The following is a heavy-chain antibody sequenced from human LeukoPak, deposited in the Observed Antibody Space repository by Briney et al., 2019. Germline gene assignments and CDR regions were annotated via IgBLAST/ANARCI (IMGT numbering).Heavy chain of an antibody. J-gene: IGHJ3*02. D-gene: IGHD5-18*01. V-gene: IGHV3-30*18. CDR3: AKVAGGYRYGYGAVDI. CDR2: ISYDGSNK. Sequence: GGSLRLSCAASGFTFSSYGMHWVRQAPGKGLEWVAVISYDGSNKYYVDSVKGRFTISRDNSKNTLYLQMNSLRAEDTAVYYCAKVAGGYRYGYGAVDIWGQGTMVTVSS. CDR1: GFTFSSYG.